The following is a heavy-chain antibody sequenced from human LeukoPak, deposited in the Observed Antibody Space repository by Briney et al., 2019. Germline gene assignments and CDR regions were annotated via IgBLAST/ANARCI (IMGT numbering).Heavy chain of an antibody. Sequence: ASVKVSCKASGYTFTSYGISWVRQAPGQGLEWMGWISAYNGNTNYAQKLQGRVTMTTDTSTSTAYMELRSLRSDDTAVYYCARDRSYSSGWYLRYFDYWGQGTLVTVSS. J-gene: IGHJ4*02. V-gene: IGHV1-18*01. CDR3: ARDRSYSSGWYLRYFDY. CDR2: ISAYNGNT. D-gene: IGHD6-19*01. CDR1: GYTFTSYG.